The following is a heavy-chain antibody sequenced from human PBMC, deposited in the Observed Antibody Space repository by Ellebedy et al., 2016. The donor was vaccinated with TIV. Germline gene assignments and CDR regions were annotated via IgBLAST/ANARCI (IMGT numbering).Heavy chain of an antibody. V-gene: IGHV4-59*08. CDR2: VFHSGST. J-gene: IGHJ3*02. CDR3: ARHEMPDAFDI. Sequence: MPSETLSLTCTVSGGSISRDSWSWIRQPPGSGLEWLGYVFHSGSTIYNPSLRSRVNISLDKTQKEVSLNLTSVTAADTAVYFCARHEMPDAFDIWGQGTMVTVSS. D-gene: IGHD2-2*01. CDR1: GGSISRDS.